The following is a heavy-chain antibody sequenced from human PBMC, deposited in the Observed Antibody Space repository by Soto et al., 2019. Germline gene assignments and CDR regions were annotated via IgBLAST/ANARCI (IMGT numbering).Heavy chain of an antibody. J-gene: IGHJ4*02. V-gene: IGHV1-46*01. CDR3: ARPEGYGSGSYYFDS. CDR2: VYVTGTGT. Sequence: ASVKVSCKASGYPFTTYHLHWVRQAPGQGLEWMGIVYVTGTGTRSAQKFQGRLTMTRDRSTSTVYMELSSLRSEDTAVYYCARPEGYGSGSYYFDSWGQGTLVTVS. D-gene: IGHD3-10*01. CDR1: GYPFTTYH.